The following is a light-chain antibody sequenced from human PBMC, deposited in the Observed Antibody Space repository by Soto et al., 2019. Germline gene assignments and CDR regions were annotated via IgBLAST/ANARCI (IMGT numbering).Light chain of an antibody. CDR3: QQYNNWPPYT. J-gene: IGKJ2*01. CDR2: AAS. V-gene: IGKV3-15*01. Sequence: EIVMTQSPATLSVSLGERATLSCRASQSVSSNLAWYQQKPGQAPRLLIYAASTRATGIPARFSGSGSGTECTLTISSLQAADFAVYYCQQYNNWPPYTFGQGTKLQIK. CDR1: QSVSSN.